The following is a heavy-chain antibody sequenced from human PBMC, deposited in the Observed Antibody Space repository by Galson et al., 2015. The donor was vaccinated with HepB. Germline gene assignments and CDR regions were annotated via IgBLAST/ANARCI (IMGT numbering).Heavy chain of an antibody. CDR2: ISGSGGST. D-gene: IGHD5-12*01. CDR1: GFTFSSYA. J-gene: IGHJ6*03. V-gene: IGHV3-23*01. CDR3: ARSLGSLIRGSMDV. Sequence: SLRLSCAASGFTFSSYAMSWVRQAPGKGLEWVSGISGSGGSTHYADSGPVKGRFTISRDNSKNTLYLQMNSLRAEDTAVYYCARSLGSLIRGSMDVWGKGTTVTVSS.